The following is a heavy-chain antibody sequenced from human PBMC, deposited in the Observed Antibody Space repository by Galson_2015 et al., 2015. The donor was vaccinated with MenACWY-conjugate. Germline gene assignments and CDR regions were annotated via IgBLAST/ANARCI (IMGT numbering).Heavy chain of an antibody. V-gene: IGHV4-59*12. CDR3: ARVDPGSGWFNWFDP. D-gene: IGHD6-19*01. J-gene: IGHJ5*02. Sequence: YYSGSTNYNPSLKSRVTISVDTSKNQFSLKLSSGTAADTAVYYCARVDPGSGWFNWFDPWGQGTLVTVSS. CDR2: YYSGST.